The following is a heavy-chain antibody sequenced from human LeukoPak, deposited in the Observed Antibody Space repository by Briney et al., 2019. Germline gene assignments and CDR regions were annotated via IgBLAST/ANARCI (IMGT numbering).Heavy chain of an antibody. D-gene: IGHD2-8*02. CDR3: ARSGFSTGFYLDF. CDR2: IDPPSGTP. V-gene: IGHV1-2*02. Sequence: ASVKVSCKASGYTYTGQFIHWLRQAPGQGLEWMGWIDPPSGTPHYAQKFQDTVTMTRDTSIGTAYLEVHRLKSDDTAVYYCARSGFSTGFYLDFWGQGTLISVSS. J-gene: IGHJ4*02. CDR1: GYTYTGQF.